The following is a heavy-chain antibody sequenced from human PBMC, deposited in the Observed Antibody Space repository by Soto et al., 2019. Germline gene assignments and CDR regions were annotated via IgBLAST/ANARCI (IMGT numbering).Heavy chain of an antibody. D-gene: IGHD3-9*01. Sequence: QVQLVQSGAEVKKPGASVKVSCKASGYTFTGYYMHWVRQAPGQGLEWMGWINPNSGGTNYAQQVQGWVTMTRDTSISTAYMELSRLRSDDTAVYYCARGGVVLTGYCMDVWGQGTTVTVSS. J-gene: IGHJ6*02. CDR1: GYTFTGYY. CDR3: ARGGVVLTGYCMDV. CDR2: INPNSGGT. V-gene: IGHV1-2*04.